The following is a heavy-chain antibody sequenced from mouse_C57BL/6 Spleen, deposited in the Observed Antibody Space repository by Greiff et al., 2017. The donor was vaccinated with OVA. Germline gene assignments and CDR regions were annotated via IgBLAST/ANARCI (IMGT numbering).Heavy chain of an antibody. V-gene: IGHV5-9-1*02. CDR2: ISSGGDYI. D-gene: IGHD1-1*01. CDR3: TRGGSSYDGFAY. J-gene: IGHJ3*01. Sequence: EVQGVESGEGLVKPGGSLKLSCAASGFTFSSYAMSWVRQTPEKRLEWVAYISSGGDYIYYADTVKGRFTISRDNARNTLYLQMSSLKSEDTAMYYCTRGGSSYDGFAYWGQGTLVTVSA. CDR1: GFTFSSYA.